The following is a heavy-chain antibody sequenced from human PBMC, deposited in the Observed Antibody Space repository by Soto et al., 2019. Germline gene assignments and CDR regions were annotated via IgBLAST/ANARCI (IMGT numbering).Heavy chain of an antibody. J-gene: IGHJ5*02. Sequence: PSETLSLTCTVSGGSIVSYYWSWIRQPPGKGLEWIGYIYYSGSTNYNPSLKSRVTISVDTSKNQFSLKLSSVTAADTAVYYCARESVPGGSNWFDPWGQGTLVTVSS. D-gene: IGHD2-15*01. V-gene: IGHV4-59*01. CDR3: ARESVPGGSNWFDP. CDR1: GGSIVSYY. CDR2: IYYSGST.